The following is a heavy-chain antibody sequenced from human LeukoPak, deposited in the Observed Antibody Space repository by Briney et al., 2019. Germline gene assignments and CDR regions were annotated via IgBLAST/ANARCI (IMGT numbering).Heavy chain of an antibody. J-gene: IGHJ4*02. CDR3: ARARCSSTSCYSNRGFDY. CDR1: GGTFSSYA. V-gene: IGHV1-69*04. CDR2: IIPILGIA. Sequence: GASVKVSCKASGGTFSSYAISWVRQAPGQGLEWMGRIIPILGIANYAQKFQGRVTITADKSTSTAYMELSSLRSEDTAVYYCARARCSSTSCYSNRGFDYWGQGTLVTVSS. D-gene: IGHD2-2*02.